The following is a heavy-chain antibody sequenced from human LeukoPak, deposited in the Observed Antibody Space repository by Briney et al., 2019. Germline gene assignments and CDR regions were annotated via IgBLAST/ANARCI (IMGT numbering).Heavy chain of an antibody. D-gene: IGHD1-26*01. J-gene: IGHJ3*02. CDR1: GFTFSNSW. Sequence: PGGSLRLSCAASGFTFSNSWMHWVRHAPGKGLVWVSRINTDGSRTNYADSVKGRFTISRDNAKNTLYLQMNSLRAEDTAVYYCARRGAATDSFDIWGQGTMVTVSS. CDR3: ARRGAATDSFDI. V-gene: IGHV3-74*01. CDR2: INTDGSRT.